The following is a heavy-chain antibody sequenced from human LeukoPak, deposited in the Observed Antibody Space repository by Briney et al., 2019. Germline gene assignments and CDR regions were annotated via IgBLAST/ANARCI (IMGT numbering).Heavy chain of an antibody. CDR2: IDHRGDT. CDR1: GGSFSRYY. J-gene: IGHJ4*03. D-gene: IGHD5-24*01. V-gene: IGHV4-34*01. Sequence: SETLSLTCAVYGGSFSRYYWSWIPQSPGKGLEWIAEIDHRGDTNYNPSVKSRVTISVDTSKNQSSLKVRSLSAADTAVYYCARGATISETGYFDFWGQGTLVTVSS. CDR3: ARGATISETGYFDF.